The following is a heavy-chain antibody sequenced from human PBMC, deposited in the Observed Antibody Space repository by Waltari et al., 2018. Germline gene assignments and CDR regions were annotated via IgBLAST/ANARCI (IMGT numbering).Heavy chain of an antibody. D-gene: IGHD6-25*01. CDR3: AKDKGAARALDY. Sequence: EVQLLESGGGLVQPGGSLRLSCAASGFTFSSYAMSWVRQAPGKGLEWVSVIYSGGSTYYADSVTGRFTISRDNSKNTLYLQMNSLRAEDTAVYYCAKDKGAARALDYWGQGTLVTVSS. CDR2: IYSGGST. V-gene: IGHV3-23*03. CDR1: GFTFSSYA. J-gene: IGHJ4*02.